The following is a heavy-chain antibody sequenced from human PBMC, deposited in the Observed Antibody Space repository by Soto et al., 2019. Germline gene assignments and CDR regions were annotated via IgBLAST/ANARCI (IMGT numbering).Heavy chain of an antibody. CDR2: ISSSSSDT. D-gene: IGHD2-2*01. Sequence: QVQLVESGGGLVKPGGSLRLSCAASGFTFSDYYMSWIRQAPGKGLEWVSYISSSSSDTNYADSVKGRFTISRDNAKNSLYLQMNSLRAEDPAVYYCARGGISDCSSTSCYARYYYYYGMDVWGQGTTVTVSS. CDR1: GFTFSDYY. J-gene: IGHJ6*02. CDR3: ARGGISDCSSTSCYARYYYYYGMDV. V-gene: IGHV3-11*05.